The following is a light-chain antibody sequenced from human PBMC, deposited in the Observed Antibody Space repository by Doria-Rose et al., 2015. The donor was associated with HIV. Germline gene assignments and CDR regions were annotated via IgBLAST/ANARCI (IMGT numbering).Light chain of an antibody. CDR3: QQYYDTPS. CDR2: WAS. V-gene: IGKV4-1*01. CDR1: QSLLYTSKNY. J-gene: IGKJ3*01. Sequence: DIRMTQSPESLGMSLGERATLNCKSNQSLLYTSKNYLAWYQQKPEQPPKLLINWASTRHSGVPARFSGSGSGTDFTLTISSLEAEDVAVYYCQQYYDTPSFGPGTTVDIK.